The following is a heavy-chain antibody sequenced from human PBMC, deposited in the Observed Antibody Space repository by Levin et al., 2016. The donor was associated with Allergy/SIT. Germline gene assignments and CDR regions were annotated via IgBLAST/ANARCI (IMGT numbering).Heavy chain of an antibody. V-gene: IGHV1-69*08. D-gene: IGHD3-10*01. Sequence: WVRQAPGQGLEWMGRIIPILGTANYAQKFQGRVTITADKSTSTAYMELSSLRSEDTAVYYCARGVGPYYFDYWGQGTLVTVSS. CDR2: IIPILGTA. CDR3: ARGVGPYYFDY. J-gene: IGHJ4*02.